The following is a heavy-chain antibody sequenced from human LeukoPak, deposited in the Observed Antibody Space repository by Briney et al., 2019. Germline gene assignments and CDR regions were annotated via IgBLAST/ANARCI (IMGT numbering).Heavy chain of an antibody. J-gene: IGHJ4*02. CDR2: IKTIADGGAT. CDR3: AKGGAKQWLSLGAFDY. V-gene: IGHV3-15*01. Sequence: GGSLRLSCTASGFTFSNAWMNWVRQAPGKGLEWVGRIKTIADGGATDYAAPVKGRFTISRDDSKNTLYLQMNSLETEDTAKYYCAKGGAKQWLSLGAFDYWGQGTLVTVSS. D-gene: IGHD6-19*01. CDR1: GFTFSNAW.